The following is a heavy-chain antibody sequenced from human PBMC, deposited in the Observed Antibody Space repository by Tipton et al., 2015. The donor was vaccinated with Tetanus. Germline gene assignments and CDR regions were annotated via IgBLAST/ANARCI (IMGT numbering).Heavy chain of an antibody. CDR2: IYYSGST. J-gene: IGHJ5*02. CDR1: GGSISSGGYY. Sequence: TLSLTCTVSGGSISSGGYYWSWIRQHPGKGLEWIGYIYYSGSTLYNPSLRSRLSISSDTSKNQFSLNPNSVTAADTAVYYCARGEDQYKSGNHWGQGTPVTVSS. D-gene: IGHD1-1*01. V-gene: IGHV4-31*03. CDR3: ARGEDQYKSGNH.